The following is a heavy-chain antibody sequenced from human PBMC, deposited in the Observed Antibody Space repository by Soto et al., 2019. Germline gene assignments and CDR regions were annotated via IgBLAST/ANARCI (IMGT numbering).Heavy chain of an antibody. J-gene: IGHJ3*02. V-gene: IGHV3-23*01. CDR2: ISGSGGST. D-gene: IGHD2-15*01. CDR1: GFTFGIYA. Sequence: GGSLRLSCAASGFTFGIYAMSWVRQAPGTGLEWVSAISGSGGSTYYADSVKGRFTISRDNSKNTLYLQMNSLRAEDTAVYYCAKPRRIYCSGGSCYPTDAFDIWGQGTMVTVSS. CDR3: AKPRRIYCSGGSCYPTDAFDI.